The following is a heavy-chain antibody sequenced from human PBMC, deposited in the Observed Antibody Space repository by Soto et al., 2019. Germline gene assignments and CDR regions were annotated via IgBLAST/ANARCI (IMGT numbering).Heavy chain of an antibody. V-gene: IGHV1-3*01. CDR3: ARGGPDAFDI. CDR2: INAGSGNT. CDR1: GYTFTSYA. J-gene: IGHJ3*02. D-gene: IGHD1-26*01. Sequence: ASVKVSCKASGYTFTSYAMHWVRQAPGQRLEWMGWINAGSGNTKYSQKFQGRVTITRDTSVSTAYMELSSLRSEDTAVYYCARGGPDAFDIWGQGTMVTVSS.